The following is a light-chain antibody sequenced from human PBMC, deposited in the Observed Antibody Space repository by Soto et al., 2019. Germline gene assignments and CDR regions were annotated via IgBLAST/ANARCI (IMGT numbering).Light chain of an antibody. CDR3: QQYNDFPYT. CDR1: QSVSSW. CDR2: KAS. Sequence: DIQMTQSPSTLSASVGDSVTITCRASQSVSSWLAWYQQKPGKAPKLLIYKASTLESGVPSRFIGSGSGTEFTLTLNSLQPDDFATYSCQQYNDFPYTFGQGTKLEIK. V-gene: IGKV1-5*03. J-gene: IGKJ2*01.